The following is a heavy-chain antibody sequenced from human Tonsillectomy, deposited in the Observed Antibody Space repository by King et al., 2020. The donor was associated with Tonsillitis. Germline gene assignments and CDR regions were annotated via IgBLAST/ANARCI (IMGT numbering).Heavy chain of an antibody. CDR1: GYSISSGYY. CDR2: IYHSGIT. Sequence: VQLQESGPGLVKPSETLSLTCVVSGYSISSGYYWGWIRQPPGKGLEWIGSIYHSGITYYNPSLRSRLGISLDTPKKQFSLKLSSVTAADTAVYYCARVVNEMTTVEAPFGYWGQGALVTVSS. V-gene: IGHV4-38-2*01. CDR3: ARVVNEMTTVEAPFGY. D-gene: IGHD4-11*01. J-gene: IGHJ4*02.